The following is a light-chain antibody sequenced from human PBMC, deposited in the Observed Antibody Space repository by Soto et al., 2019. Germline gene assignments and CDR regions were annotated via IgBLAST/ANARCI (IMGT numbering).Light chain of an antibody. CDR3: QQYGSSSYT. CDR1: QSISSSY. J-gene: IGKJ2*01. V-gene: IGKV3-20*01. Sequence: DIVLTQSPGTLSLSPGERATLSCRASQSISSSYLAWYQQKPGQAPRLLIYAGSSRATGIPDRFSGSGSGTDFTLTISRLEPEDFAVYYCQQYGSSSYTFGQGTQLEIK. CDR2: AGS.